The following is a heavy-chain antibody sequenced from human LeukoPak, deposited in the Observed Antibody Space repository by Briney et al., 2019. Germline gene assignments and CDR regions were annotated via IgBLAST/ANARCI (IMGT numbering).Heavy chain of an antibody. Sequence: PSETLSLTCTVSGGSISSGGYYWSWIRQHPGKGLEWIGYIYYSGSTYYNPSLKSRVTISVDTSKNQFSLKLSSVTAADTAVYYCAREKHVDAFDIWGQGTMVTVSS. J-gene: IGHJ3*02. CDR2: IYYSGST. CDR1: GGSISSGGYY. V-gene: IGHV4-31*03. CDR3: AREKHVDAFDI.